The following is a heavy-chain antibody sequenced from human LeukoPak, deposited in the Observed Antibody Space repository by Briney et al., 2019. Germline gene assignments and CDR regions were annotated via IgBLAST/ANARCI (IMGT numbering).Heavy chain of an antibody. V-gene: IGHV5-51*01. CDR1: GYTFSDYW. CDR2: VYPGDSDT. Sequence: GESLKISCKASGYTFSDYWIGWVRQMPGQGLEWMGIVYPGDSDTRYSPSFQGHVTISADKSINTAYLQWSCLQASDNAIYFCARSQGLYGAAAYWGQGTLV. CDR3: ARSQGLYGAAAY. D-gene: IGHD2-2*02. J-gene: IGHJ4*02.